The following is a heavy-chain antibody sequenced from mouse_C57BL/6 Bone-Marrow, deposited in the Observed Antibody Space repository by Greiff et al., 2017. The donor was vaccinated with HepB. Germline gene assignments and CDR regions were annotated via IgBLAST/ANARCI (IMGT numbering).Heavy chain of an antibody. J-gene: IGHJ2*01. Sequence: EVQLQQSGPVLVKPGASVKMSCKASGYTFTDYYMNWVKQSHGKSLEWIGVINPYNGGTSYNQKFKGKATLTVDKSSSTAYMELNSLTSEDSAVYYCARGVWYFDYWGQGTTLTVSS. CDR2: INPYNGGT. CDR1: GYTFTDYY. CDR3: ARGVWYFDY. V-gene: IGHV1-19*01.